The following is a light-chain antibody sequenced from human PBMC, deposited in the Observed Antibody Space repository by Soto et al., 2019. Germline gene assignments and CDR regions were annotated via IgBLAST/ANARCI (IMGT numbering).Light chain of an antibody. CDR2: GAS. CDR1: QSVTTR. V-gene: IGKV3-20*01. J-gene: IGKJ5*01. CDR3: QQYGGSPIT. Sequence: IVLTQYTCTLSLSAGERFTLSCGASQSVTTRLAWYQHKPGQAPTLLMSGASNRASGVPVRFSGSGSGTDFTLTITRLEPEDFALNYCQQYGGSPITFGLGTLLAV.